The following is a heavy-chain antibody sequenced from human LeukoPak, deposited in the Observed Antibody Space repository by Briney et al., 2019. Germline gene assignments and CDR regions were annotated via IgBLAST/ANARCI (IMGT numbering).Heavy chain of an antibody. V-gene: IGHV4-39*07. Sequence: PSETLSLTCTVSGGSVSSSSYRWGWIRQPPGKGLEWIATIYYSGSRYYNLSLKSRVAISVDSSKNQFSLNLTSVTAADTAVYYCARQSADFWTDYAKNWFDPWGQGTLVTVSS. CDR1: GGSVSSSSYR. D-gene: IGHD3/OR15-3a*01. CDR2: IYYSGSR. CDR3: ARQSADFWTDYAKNWFDP. J-gene: IGHJ5*02.